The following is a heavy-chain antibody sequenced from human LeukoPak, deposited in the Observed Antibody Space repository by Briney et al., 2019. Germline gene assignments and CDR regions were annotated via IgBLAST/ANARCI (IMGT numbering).Heavy chain of an antibody. V-gene: IGHV1-69*05. CDR3: ASHHPVVGATAYFDY. CDR1: GGTFSSYA. J-gene: IGHJ4*02. Sequence: TVKVSCKASGGTFSSYAISWVRQAPGQGLEWMGGIIPIFGTANYAQKFQGRVTITTDESTSTAYMELSSLRSEDTAVYYCASHHPVVGATAYFDYWGQGTLVTVSS. CDR2: IIPIFGTA. D-gene: IGHD1-26*01.